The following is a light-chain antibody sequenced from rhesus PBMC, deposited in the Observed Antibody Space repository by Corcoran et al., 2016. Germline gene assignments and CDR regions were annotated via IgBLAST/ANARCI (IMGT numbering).Light chain of an antibody. V-gene: IGKV1-21*01. CDR3: QQYNSAPYS. J-gene: IGKJ2*01. CDR2: KAS. Sequence: DIQMTQSPSSLSASVGDRVTITCRASQGISSWLAWFQQKQGKAPKFLIYKASTLHSWVPSRVSGSGSGTDFTLTISSLQPEDFATYDCQQYNSAPYSFGQGTKVEIK. CDR1: QGISSW.